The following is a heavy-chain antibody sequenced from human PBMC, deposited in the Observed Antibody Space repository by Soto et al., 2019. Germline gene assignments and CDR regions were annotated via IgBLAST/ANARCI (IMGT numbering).Heavy chain of an antibody. CDR1: GGTFSSYA. CDR3: ARGPHIVVVPSREYYFDY. V-gene: IGHV1-69*01. Sequence: QVQLVQSGAEVKKPGSSVKVSCKASGGTFSSYAISWVRQAPGQGLEWMGGIIPIFGTANYAQKFQGRVTITAGESTSTAYMELRSLRSEDTAVYYCARGPHIVVVPSREYYFDYWGQGTLVTVSS. J-gene: IGHJ4*02. CDR2: IIPIFGTA. D-gene: IGHD2-2*01.